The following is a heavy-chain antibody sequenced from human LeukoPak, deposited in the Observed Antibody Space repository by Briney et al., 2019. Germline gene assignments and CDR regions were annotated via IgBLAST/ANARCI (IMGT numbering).Heavy chain of an antibody. V-gene: IGHV3-23*01. Sequence: GGSLRLSCAASGFTFSSSAMSWVRQAPGKGLEWVSCTNEHGTIINYADSVKGRFTISRDNAKNTLYLQMNSLRTEDSALYYCVVDLSGSADYWGQGTLVTVSS. D-gene: IGHD3-10*01. J-gene: IGHJ4*02. CDR3: VVDLSGSADY. CDR1: GFTFSSSA. CDR2: TNEHGTII.